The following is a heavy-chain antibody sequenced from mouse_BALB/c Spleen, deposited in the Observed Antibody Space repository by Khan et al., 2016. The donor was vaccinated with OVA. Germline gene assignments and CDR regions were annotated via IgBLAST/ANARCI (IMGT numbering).Heavy chain of an antibody. CDR2: ISPGSGDT. CDR3: ARRNYFGYTFAY. D-gene: IGHD1-2*01. V-gene: IGHV1-77*01. J-gene: IGHJ3*01. Sequence: QVQLQQPGAELARPGASVKLSCKASGYTFTDYYINWVKQRTGQGLERIGEISPGSGDTYYNEKFKGKATLTADKSSSTVYMQLSSLTAEASAVYFCARRNYFGYTFAYWGQGTLVTVSA. CDR1: GYTFTDYY.